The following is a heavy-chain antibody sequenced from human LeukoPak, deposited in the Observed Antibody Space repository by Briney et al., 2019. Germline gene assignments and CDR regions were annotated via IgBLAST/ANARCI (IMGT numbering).Heavy chain of an antibody. CDR3: ARDPDGDYAYFDY. D-gene: IGHD4-17*01. V-gene: IGHV4-61*02. CDR2: IYTSGST. CDR1: GGSISSGSYY. Sequence: SQTLSLTCTVSGGSISSGSYYWSWIRQPPGKGLEWIGRIYTSGSTNYNPSLKSRVTISVDTSKNQFSLKLSSVAAADTAVYYCARDPDGDYAYFDYWGQGTRVTVSS. J-gene: IGHJ4*02.